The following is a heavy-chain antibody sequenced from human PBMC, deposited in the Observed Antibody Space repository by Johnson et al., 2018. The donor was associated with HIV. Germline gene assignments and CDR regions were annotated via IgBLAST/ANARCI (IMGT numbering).Heavy chain of an antibody. CDR3: TRDPYFSDAFDI. D-gene: IGHD3-3*01. CDR1: GFTVSSNY. J-gene: IGHJ3*02. CDR2: VADDGGYK. Sequence: VQLVESGGGLIQPGGSLRLSCAASGFTVSSNYMSWVRQAPGKGLEWVAVVADDGGYKDYADSVKGRFTVSRDNSRDTLYLQMNSLRSEDTAVYYCTRDPYFSDAFDIWGQGTIVTVSS. V-gene: IGHV3-30*03.